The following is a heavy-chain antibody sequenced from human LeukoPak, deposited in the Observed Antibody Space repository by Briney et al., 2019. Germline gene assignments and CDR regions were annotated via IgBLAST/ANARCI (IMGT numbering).Heavy chain of an antibody. CDR2: IYYSGST. V-gene: IGHV4-39*01. CDR3: ARLFISRGAALTCFDY. Sequence: PSETLSLTCTVSGGSISSGSYYWGWIRQPPGKGLEWIGSIYYSGSTYYNPSLKSRVTISVDTSKNQFSLKLSSVTAADTAVYYCARLFISRGAALTCFDYWGQGTLVTVSS. J-gene: IGHJ4*02. CDR1: GGSISSGSYY. D-gene: IGHD3-22*01.